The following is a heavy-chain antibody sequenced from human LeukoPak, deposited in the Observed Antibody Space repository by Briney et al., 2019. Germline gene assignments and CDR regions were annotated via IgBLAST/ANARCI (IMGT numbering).Heavy chain of an antibody. V-gene: IGHV3-64D*09. J-gene: IGHJ1*01. CDR3: VKGQRYYDSSGYYSIEYFQH. CDR1: GXTFRNYA. D-gene: IGHD3-22*01. CDR2: FSRNGDST. Sequence: GGSLRLSCSASGXTFRNYAIHWVRQAPGKGLEYVFGFSRNGDSTYYADSMKGRFSISRDNSKNTLYLQMSSLRAEDTAVYYCVKGQRYYDSSGYYSIEYFQHWGQGTLVTVSS.